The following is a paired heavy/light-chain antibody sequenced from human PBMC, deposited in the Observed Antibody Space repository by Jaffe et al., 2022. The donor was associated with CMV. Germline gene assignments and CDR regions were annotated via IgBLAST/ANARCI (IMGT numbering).Light chain of an antibody. CDR3: QQLNSYPL. J-gene: IGKJ4*01. Sequence: IQLTQSPSSLSASVGDRVTITCRASQGISSYLAWYQQKPGKAPKLLIYAASTLQSGVPSRFSGSGSGTDFTLTISSLQPEDFATYYCQQLNSYPLFGGGTKVEIK. CDR1: QGISSY. CDR2: AAS. V-gene: IGKV1-9*01.
Heavy chain of an antibody. CDR1: GGSISSSSYY. CDR3: ARQVVVVPAASRYYYYGMDV. J-gene: IGHJ6*02. CDR2: IYYSGST. Sequence: QLQLQESGPGLVKPSETLSLTCTVSGGSISSSSYYWGWIRQPPGKGLEWIGSIYYSGSTYYNPSLKSRVTISVDTSKNQFSLKLSSVTAADTAVYYCARQVVVVPAASRYYYYGMDVWGQGTTVTVSS. D-gene: IGHD2-2*01. V-gene: IGHV4-39*01.